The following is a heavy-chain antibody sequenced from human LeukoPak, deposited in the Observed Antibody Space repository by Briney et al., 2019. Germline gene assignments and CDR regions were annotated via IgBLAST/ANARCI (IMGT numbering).Heavy chain of an antibody. D-gene: IGHD2-2*01. CDR3: ARDASVYCSGTGCFYFDY. CDR2: ISSSSSYT. CDR1: GFTFSSYS. Sequence: GGSLRLSCAASGFTFSSYSMNWVRQAPGKGVEWVSSISSSSSYTYYADSVKGRFTISRDNAKNSLYLQMNSLRAEDTAVYYCARDASVYCSGTGCFYFDYWGLGTLVTVSS. V-gene: IGHV3-21*01. J-gene: IGHJ4*02.